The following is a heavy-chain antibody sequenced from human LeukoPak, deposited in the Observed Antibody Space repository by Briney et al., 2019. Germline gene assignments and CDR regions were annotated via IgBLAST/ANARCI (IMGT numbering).Heavy chain of an antibody. J-gene: IGHJ4*02. V-gene: IGHV1-69*04. Sequence: SVKVSCKASGGTFSSYAISWVRQAPGQGLEWMGRIIPILGIANYAQKFQGRVTITADKSTSTAYMELSSLRSEDTAVYYCARALVEMATIGDYWGQGTLVTVSS. CDR2: IIPILGIA. CDR1: GGTFSSYA. CDR3: ARALVEMATIGDY. D-gene: IGHD5-24*01.